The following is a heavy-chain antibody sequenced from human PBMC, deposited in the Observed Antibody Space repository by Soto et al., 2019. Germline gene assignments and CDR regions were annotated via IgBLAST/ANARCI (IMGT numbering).Heavy chain of an antibody. CDR3: ARDRTYYYYGMDV. V-gene: IGHV4-34*01. CDR1: GGSFSGYY. Sequence: PSETLSLTCAVYGGSFSGYYWSWIRQPPGKGLEWIGEINHSGSTNYNPSLESRVTISVDASKNQFSLKLSSVTAADTAVYYCARDRTYYYYGMDVWGQGTTVTVSS. CDR2: INHSGST. J-gene: IGHJ6*02.